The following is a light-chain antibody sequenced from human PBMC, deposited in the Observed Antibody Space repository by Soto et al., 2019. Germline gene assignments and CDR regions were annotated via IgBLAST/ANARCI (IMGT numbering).Light chain of an antibody. CDR1: SSDVGTFNL. Sequence: QSVLTQVASVSGSPGQSITISCTGTSSDVGTFNLVSWYQQHPGKAPRLMIYEVIKRPSGVSNRFSGSKSGNTASLTISGLQAEDEADYYCCSYAGRSVYVSGTGNKVTVL. CDR2: EVI. CDR3: CSYAGRSVYV. J-gene: IGLJ1*01. V-gene: IGLV2-23*02.